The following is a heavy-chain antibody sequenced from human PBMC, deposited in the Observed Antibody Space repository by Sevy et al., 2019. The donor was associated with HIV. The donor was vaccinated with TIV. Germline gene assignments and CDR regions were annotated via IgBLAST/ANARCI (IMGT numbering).Heavy chain of an antibody. D-gene: IGHD2-21*01. CDR2: MQYDGSNK. CDR1: GFSYSSYG. V-gene: IGHV3-30*02. CDR3: VKEGGGEGGDH. Sequence: GGSLRLSCAASGFSYSSYGMHWVRQAPGKVLEWVAYMQYDGSNKDSADSVKGRFTISRHNSKNTLDLQMNSLRVEDTAVYYCVKEGGGEGGDHWGQGTLVTVSS. J-gene: IGHJ4*02.